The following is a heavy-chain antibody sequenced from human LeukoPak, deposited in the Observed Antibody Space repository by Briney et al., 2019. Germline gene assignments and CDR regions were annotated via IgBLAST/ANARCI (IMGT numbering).Heavy chain of an antibody. CDR1: GFTFSSSA. Sequence: GRSLRVSCAASGFTFSSSATTWVRQVPGKGLEWVTSISKSGGSTYYAESVKGRFTIARDNSKNTLYLQMNGLRAEDTALYYCFFFQAEDGIRDDFDIWGQGTMVTVSS. V-gene: IGHV3-23*01. CDR2: ISKSGGST. CDR3: FFFQAEDGIRDDFDI. D-gene: IGHD2-21*01. J-gene: IGHJ3*02.